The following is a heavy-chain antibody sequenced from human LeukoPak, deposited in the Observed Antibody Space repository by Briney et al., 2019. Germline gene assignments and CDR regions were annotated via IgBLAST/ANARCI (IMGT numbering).Heavy chain of an antibody. D-gene: IGHD2-15*01. V-gene: IGHV4-30-4*01. J-gene: IGHJ4*02. CDR1: GGSVSSGSYY. CDR2: IYYSGST. CDR3: AREELLLGYFDY. Sequence: SETLSLTCTVSGGSVSSGSYYWSWIRQPPGKGLEWIGYIYYSGSTYYNPSLKSRVTISVDTSKNQFSLKLSSVTAADTAVYYCAREELLLGYFDYWGQGTLVTVSS.